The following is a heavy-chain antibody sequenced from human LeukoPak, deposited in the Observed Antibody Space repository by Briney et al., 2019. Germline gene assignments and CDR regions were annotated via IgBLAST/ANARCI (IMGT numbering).Heavy chain of an antibody. V-gene: IGHV3-23*01. CDR2: ISGSGGST. D-gene: IGHD3-3*01. Sequence: SGGSLRLSCAASGFTFSSYAMSWVRQAPGKGLEWVSAISGSGGSTYYADSVKGRFTISRDNSKNTLYLQMNSLRAEDTAVYYCASGITIFGVVTPRARPNYWYFDLWGRGTLVTVSS. J-gene: IGHJ2*01. CDR3: ASGITIFGVVTPRARPNYWYFDL. CDR1: GFTFSSYA.